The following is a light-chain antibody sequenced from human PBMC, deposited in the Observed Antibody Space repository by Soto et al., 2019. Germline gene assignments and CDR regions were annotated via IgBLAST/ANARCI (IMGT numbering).Light chain of an antibody. Sequence: DIQMTQSPSSLSASVGDRVRITCRASQSISSWLAWYQQKPGKAPKLLIFDAFSLESGVPSRFSGSRSGTEFTLTISSLQPDDYATYYCQQYNSYSTFGQGTKADI. V-gene: IGKV1-5*01. CDR1: QSISSW. CDR2: DAF. CDR3: QQYNSYST. J-gene: IGKJ1*01.